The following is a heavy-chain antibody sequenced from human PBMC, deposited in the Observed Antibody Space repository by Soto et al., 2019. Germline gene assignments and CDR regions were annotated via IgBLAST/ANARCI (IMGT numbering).Heavy chain of an antibody. CDR3: ARDDYGDYLGWFDP. J-gene: IGHJ5*02. CDR2: ISSSSSTI. Sequence: GSLRLSCAASGXTVSSYRMNWVRQAPGKGLEWVSYISSSSSTIYYADSVKGPFTISRDNAKNSLYLQMNSLRDEDTAVYYCARDDYGDYLGWFDPWGQGTLVTVSS. CDR1: GXTVSSYR. V-gene: IGHV3-48*02. D-gene: IGHD4-17*01.